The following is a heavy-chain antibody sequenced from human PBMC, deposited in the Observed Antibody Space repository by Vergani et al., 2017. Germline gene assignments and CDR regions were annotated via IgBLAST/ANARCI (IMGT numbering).Heavy chain of an antibody. CDR2: ISGSSSYV. CDR1: GFSFSSYS. V-gene: IGHV3-21*02. Sequence: EVQLVESGGGLVKPGGSLRLSCAASGFSFSSYSMNWVRQAPGKGLEWVASISGSSSYVFYRDSVEGRFTITRDNAKKSVYLQMNSLRAEDTAMYFCAREPGPAVAGTQWGQGTLVTVSS. J-gene: IGHJ4*02. D-gene: IGHD6-19*01. CDR3: AREPGPAVAGTQ.